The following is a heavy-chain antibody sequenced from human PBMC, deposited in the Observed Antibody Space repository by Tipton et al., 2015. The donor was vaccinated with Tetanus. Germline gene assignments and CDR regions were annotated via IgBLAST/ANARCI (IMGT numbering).Heavy chain of an antibody. CDR2: IYYSGDT. J-gene: IGHJ5*02. CDR1: GGSISNYY. CDR3: ARSHVFRLTLFGEEIPRSGRFDP. D-gene: IGHD3-3*01. Sequence: TLSLTCTVSGGSISNYYWNWIRQSPGKGLEWLGNIYYSGDTDYNPSLQNRTTISLDTAKNLFSLRLSSVTAADTAVYYCARSHVFRLTLFGEEIPRSGRFDPWGQGTLVTASS. V-gene: IGHV4-59*07.